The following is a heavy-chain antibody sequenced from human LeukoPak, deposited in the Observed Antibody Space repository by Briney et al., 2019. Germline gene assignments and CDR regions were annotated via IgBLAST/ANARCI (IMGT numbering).Heavy chain of an antibody. CDR2: ISSSSMTV. CDR3: VTETTVTAWGY. V-gene: IGHV3-48*01. CDR1: GFTFSAYS. Sequence: GGSLRLSCAASGFTFSAYSMTWVRQAPGKGLEWLSYISSSSMTVYYADSVKGRFTISRDNGKNSLFLQMNSLRAEDTAMYYCVTETTVTAWGYWGQGTLVTVSS. D-gene: IGHD4-17*01. J-gene: IGHJ4*02.